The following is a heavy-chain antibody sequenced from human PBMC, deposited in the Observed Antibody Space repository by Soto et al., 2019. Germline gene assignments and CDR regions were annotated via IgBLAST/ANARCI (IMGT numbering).Heavy chain of an antibody. CDR1: GFTFSTXX. CDR2: IDTRSKTI. CDR3: ARGGVATIFGDS. D-gene: IGHD5-12*01. J-gene: IGHJ4*02. Sequence: EVQLVESGGGLVQPGGSLRVSCAASGFTFSTXXMNWVRQAPGKGLEWLSYIDTRSKTIYYADSVKGRFIISRDNDKNSLYLQMNSLRDEDTAVYHCARGGVATIFGDSWGQGTLVIVSS. V-gene: IGHV3-48*02.